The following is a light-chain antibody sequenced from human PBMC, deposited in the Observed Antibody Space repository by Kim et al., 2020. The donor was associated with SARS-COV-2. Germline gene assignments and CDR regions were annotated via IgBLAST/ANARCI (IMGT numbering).Light chain of an antibody. CDR3: QQSNNTPPCT. J-gene: IGKJ4*01. Sequence: EILLTQSPSTLSVSPGERATLACRASQSVSSYLTWYQQKPGKAPRLLIYDASNWATGIPARFSGSGSGTDFTLTISSLEPEDFAAYYCQQSNNTPPCTFGGGTKVDIK. V-gene: IGKV3-11*01. CDR2: DAS. CDR1: QSVSSY.